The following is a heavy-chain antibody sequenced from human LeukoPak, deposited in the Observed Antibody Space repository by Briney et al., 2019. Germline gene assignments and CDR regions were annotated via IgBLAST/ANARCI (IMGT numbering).Heavy chain of an antibody. J-gene: IGHJ4*02. CDR2: ISSSSSYI. V-gene: IGHV3-11*06. CDR1: GFTFSDYY. CDR3: ARDDQSPGPPYY. Sequence: GGSLRLSCAASGFTFSDYYMSWIRQAPGKGLEWVSSISSSSSYIYYADSVKGRFTISRDNAKNSLYLQMNSLRAEDTAVYYCARDDQSPGPPYYWGQGTLVTVSS. D-gene: IGHD2-8*02.